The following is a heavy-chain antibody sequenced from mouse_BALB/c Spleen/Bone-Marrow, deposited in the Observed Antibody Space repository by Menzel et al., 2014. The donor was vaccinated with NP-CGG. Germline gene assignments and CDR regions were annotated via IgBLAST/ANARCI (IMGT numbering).Heavy chain of an antibody. D-gene: IGHD2-2*01. CDR2: INPSNGGT. Sequence: QVHVKQSGAELVKPGASVKLSCKASGYTFTSYYMYWVKQRPGQGLEWIGEINPSNGGTNFNEKFKSKAILTVDKSSSTAYMQLSSLTSEDSAVYYCTRSGTSWLRRSWYFDVWGAGTTVTVSS. V-gene: IGHV1S81*02. J-gene: IGHJ1*01. CDR1: GYTFTSYY. CDR3: TRSGTSWLRRSWYFDV.